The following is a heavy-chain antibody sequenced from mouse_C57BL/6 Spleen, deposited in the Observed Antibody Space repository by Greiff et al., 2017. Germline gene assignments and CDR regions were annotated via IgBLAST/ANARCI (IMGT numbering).Heavy chain of an antibody. CDR2: IDPENGDT. CDR3: TTGRGFDY. V-gene: IGHV14-4*01. CDR1: GFNIKDDY. J-gene: IGHJ2*01. Sequence: VQLQQSGAELVRPGASVKLSCTASGFNIKDDYMHWVKQRPEQGLEWIGWIDPENGDTEYASKFQGKATITAATSSNTAYLQLSSLTSEDTAVYYCTTGRGFDYWGQGTTLTVSS.